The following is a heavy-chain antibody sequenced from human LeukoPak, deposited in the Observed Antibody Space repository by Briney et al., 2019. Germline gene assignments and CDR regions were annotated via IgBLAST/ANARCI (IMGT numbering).Heavy chain of an antibody. D-gene: IGHD2-15*01. CDR1: GFSLSGYW. J-gene: IGHJ5*02. Sequence: GGSLRLSCVASGFSLSGYWMYWVRQAPGKGLMYISRNNGDGSTTNYADVVKGRFTMSRDNVKNTLYVQMNSLRVEDTAVYYCARDPRNVGLAPWGQGTLVTVSS. CDR2: NNGDGSTT. CDR3: ARDPRNVGLAP. V-gene: IGHV3-74*01.